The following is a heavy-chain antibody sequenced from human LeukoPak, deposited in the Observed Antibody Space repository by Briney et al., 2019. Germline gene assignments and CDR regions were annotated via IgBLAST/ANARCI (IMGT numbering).Heavy chain of an antibody. CDR3: ASYRYYYGSGSSYYYGMDV. CDR2: IIPIFGTA. CDR1: GGTFSIYA. J-gene: IGHJ6*02. D-gene: IGHD3-10*01. V-gene: IGHV1-69*13. Sequence: SVKVSCKASGGTFSIYAISWVRQAPGQGLEWMGGIIPIFGTANYAQKFQGRVTITADESTSTAYMELSSLRSEDTAVYYCASYRYYYGSGSSYYYGMDVWGQGTTVTVSS.